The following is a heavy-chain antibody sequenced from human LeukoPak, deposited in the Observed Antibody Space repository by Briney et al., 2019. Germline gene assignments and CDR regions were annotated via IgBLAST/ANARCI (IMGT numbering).Heavy chain of an antibody. CDR1: GGSISSYY. Sequence: SETLSLTCTASGGSISSYYWSWIRQPPGKGLEWIGYIYYSGSTNYNPSLKSRVTISVDTSKNQFSLKLSSVTAADTAVYYCAREGGYCSSTSCYTFDYWGQGTLVTVSS. CDR2: IYYSGST. D-gene: IGHD2-2*02. CDR3: AREGGYCSSTSCYTFDY. V-gene: IGHV4-59*01. J-gene: IGHJ4*02.